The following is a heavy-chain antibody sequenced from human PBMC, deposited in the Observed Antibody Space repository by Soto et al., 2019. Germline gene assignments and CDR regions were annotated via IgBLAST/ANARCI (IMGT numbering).Heavy chain of an antibody. CDR2: ITASNGNA. J-gene: IGHJ6*02. CDR3: ARGASCSSTSCYDNFHYGLAV. V-gene: IGHV1-18*01. D-gene: IGHD2-2*01. CDR1: GYTFSNYG. Sequence: VQLVQSGPEVKNPGAPLKVSCKASGYTFSNYGITWVRQAPGQGLEWMGWITASNGNANYAREIQGRLTLTRDTSTNTASMELRSLRSDDTAVYYCARGASCSSTSCYDNFHYGLAVWGQGTTVIVSS.